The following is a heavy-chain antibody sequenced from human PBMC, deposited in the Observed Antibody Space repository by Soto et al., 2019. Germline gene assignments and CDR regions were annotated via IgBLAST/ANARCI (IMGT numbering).Heavy chain of an antibody. V-gene: IGHV3-23*05. Sequence: GGSLRLSCAASGFSFSDYSMNWVRQAPGRGLEWVAFTDLSGTTTHYRESVKGRFTLSKDKSRKTVYLQMNSLRVEDAAVYYCTKDRVPDGIYSFDYWGQGALVTAPQ. CDR3: TKDRVPDGIYSFDY. CDR1: GFSFSDYS. D-gene: IGHD2-15*01. J-gene: IGHJ4*02. CDR2: TDLSGTTT.